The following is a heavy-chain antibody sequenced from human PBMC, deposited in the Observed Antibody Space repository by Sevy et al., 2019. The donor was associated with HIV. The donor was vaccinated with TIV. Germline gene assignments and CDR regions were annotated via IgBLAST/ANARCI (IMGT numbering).Heavy chain of an antibody. V-gene: IGHV1-2*06. CDR1: GYIFSDYN. J-gene: IGHJ3*02. Sequence: ASVKVSCKTTGYIFSDYNMHWVRQAPGQGLEWMALINPNSGVTIYAQKFRGRVSLTRDTSMSTAYMELSALTSDDTAVYYCVREDNNARRTLLSFDIWGQGTMVTVSS. CDR3: VREDNNARRTLLSFDI. CDR2: INPNSGVT. D-gene: IGHD1-20*01.